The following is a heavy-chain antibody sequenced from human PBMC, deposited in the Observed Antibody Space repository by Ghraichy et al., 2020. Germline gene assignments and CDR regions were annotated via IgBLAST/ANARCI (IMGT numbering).Heavy chain of an antibody. J-gene: IGHJ4*02. Sequence: GSLRLSCAASGFTFSSYAMHWVRQAPGKGLEWVAVISYDGSNKYYADSVKGRFTISRDNSKNTLYLQMNSLRAEDTAVYYCASPSGGNSDFDYWGQGTLVTVSS. D-gene: IGHD4-23*01. V-gene: IGHV3-30-3*01. CDR1: GFTFSSYA. CDR2: ISYDGSNK. CDR3: ASPSGGNSDFDY.